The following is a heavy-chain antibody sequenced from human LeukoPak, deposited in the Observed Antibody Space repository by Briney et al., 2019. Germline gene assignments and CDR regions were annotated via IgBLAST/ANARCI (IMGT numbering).Heavy chain of an antibody. CDR2: IYYSGST. D-gene: IGHD4-11*01. V-gene: IGHV4-39*01. CDR1: GGSISSSSYY. Sequence: PSETLSLTCTVPGGSISSSSYYWGWIRQPPGKGLEWIGSIYYSGSTYYNPSLKSRVTISVDTSKNQFSLKLSSVTAADTAVYYCAKTSIYSNYVPAFDIWGQGTMVTVSS. J-gene: IGHJ3*02. CDR3: AKTSIYSNYVPAFDI.